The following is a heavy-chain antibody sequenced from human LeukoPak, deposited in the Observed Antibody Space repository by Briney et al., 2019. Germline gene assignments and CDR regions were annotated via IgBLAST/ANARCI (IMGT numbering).Heavy chain of an antibody. V-gene: IGHV3-30*02. J-gene: IGHJ3*02. D-gene: IGHD2-8*02. CDR1: GFTFSSYG. CDR3: AKEGPRTGDDAFDI. Sequence: GRSLRLSCAASGFTFSSYGMHWVRQAPGKGLEWVAFIRYDGSNKYYADSVKGRFTISRDNSKNTLYLQMNSLRAEDTAVYYCAKEGPRTGDDAFDIWGQGTMVTVSS. CDR2: IRYDGSNK.